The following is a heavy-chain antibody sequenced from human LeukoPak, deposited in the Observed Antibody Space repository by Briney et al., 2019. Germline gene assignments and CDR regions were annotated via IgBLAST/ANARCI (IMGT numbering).Heavy chain of an antibody. CDR1: GFTFSSYG. CDR3: ARDGRFVEVTALFDY. D-gene: IGHD2-21*02. V-gene: IGHV3-30*03. CDR2: ISYDGSNK. Sequence: GGSLRLSCAASGFTFSSYGMHWVRQAPGKGLEWVAVISYDGSNKYYADSVKGRFTISRDNSKNTLYLQMNSLRAEDTAVYYCARDGRFVEVTALFDYWGQGTPVTVSS. J-gene: IGHJ4*02.